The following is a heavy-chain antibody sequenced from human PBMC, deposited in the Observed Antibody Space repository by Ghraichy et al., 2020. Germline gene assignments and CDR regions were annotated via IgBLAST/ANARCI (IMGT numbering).Heavy chain of an antibody. CDR2: ILGSGSST. Sequence: GGSLRLSCAASAFTFRSYAMTWVRQAPGKGLEWVSTILGSGSSTYYTDSVKGRFTISRDNSKNTLYLQMNSLRAEDTAVYYCAKDRDYYDSSGYYFNAFDLWGHGTLVTVSS. CDR1: AFTFRSYA. V-gene: IGHV3-23*01. J-gene: IGHJ3*01. D-gene: IGHD3-22*01. CDR3: AKDRDYYDSSGYYFNAFDL.